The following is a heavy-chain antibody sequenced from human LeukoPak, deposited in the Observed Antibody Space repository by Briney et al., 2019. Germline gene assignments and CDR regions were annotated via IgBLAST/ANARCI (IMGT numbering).Heavy chain of an antibody. D-gene: IGHD3-3*01. J-gene: IGHJ4*02. CDR2: INSDGSST. CDR1: GFTFDDYA. V-gene: IGHV3-74*01. CDR3: ARDLGPYDFWSGYISGYFDY. Sequence: PGRSLRLSCAASGFTFDDYAMHWVRQAPGKGLVWVSRINSDGSSTSYADSVKGRFTISRDNAKNTLYLQMNSLRAEDTAVYYCARDLGPYDFWSGYISGYFDYWGQGTLVTVSS.